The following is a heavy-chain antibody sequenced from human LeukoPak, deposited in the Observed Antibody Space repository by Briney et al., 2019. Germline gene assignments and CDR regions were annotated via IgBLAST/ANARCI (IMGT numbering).Heavy chain of an antibody. Sequence: SETLSLTCAVYGGSFSGYYWSWIRQPPGKGLEWIGEINHSGSTNYNPSLKSRVTISVDTSKNQFSLKLSSVTAADTAVYYCAREGRDTNYYYYYMDVWGKGTTVTVSS. CDR3: AREGRDTNYYYYYMDV. J-gene: IGHJ6*03. V-gene: IGHV4-34*01. CDR2: INHSGST. CDR1: GGSFSGYY.